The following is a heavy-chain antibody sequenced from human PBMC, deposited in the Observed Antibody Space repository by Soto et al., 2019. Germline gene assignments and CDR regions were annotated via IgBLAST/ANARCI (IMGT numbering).Heavy chain of an antibody. CDR2: IDPSDSQT. V-gene: IGHV5-10-1*01. CDR3: ARQIYDSDTGPNFQYYFDS. Sequence: GESLKISCKGSGYSFAGYWITWVRQKPGKGLEWMGRIDPSDSQTYYSPSFRGHVTISVTKSITTVFLQWSSLRASDTAMYYCARQIYDSDTGPNFQYYFDSWGQGTLATVSS. D-gene: IGHD5-18*01. J-gene: IGHJ4*02. CDR1: GYSFAGYW.